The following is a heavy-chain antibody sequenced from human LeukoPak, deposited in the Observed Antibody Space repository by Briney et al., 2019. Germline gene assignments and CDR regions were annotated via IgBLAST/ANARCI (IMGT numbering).Heavy chain of an antibody. CDR2: IIPIFGTA. CDR1: GGTFSSYA. Sequence: SVKVSCKASGGTFSSYAISWVRQAPGQGLEWMGGIIPIFGTANYAQKFQGRVTITADESTSTAYMELSSPRSEDTAVYYCAKSNGYGLIDIWGQGTMVTVSS. J-gene: IGHJ3*02. V-gene: IGHV1-69*13. CDR3: AKSNGYGLIDI. D-gene: IGHD3-22*01.